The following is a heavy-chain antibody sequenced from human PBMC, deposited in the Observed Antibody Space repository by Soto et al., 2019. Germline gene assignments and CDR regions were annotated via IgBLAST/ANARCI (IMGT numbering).Heavy chain of an antibody. CDR1: GYTFTSYA. J-gene: IGHJ5*02. Sequence: QVQLVQSGAEVKKPGASVKVSCKASGYTFTSYAMHWVRQAPGQRLEWMGWINAGNGNTKYSQKFQGRVTITRDTSASTAYIELSSLRSEDTAVYYCARSPMGWFGDLLYETADNWFDPWGQGTLVTVSS. D-gene: IGHD3-10*01. CDR2: INAGNGNT. CDR3: ARSPMGWFGDLLYETADNWFDP. V-gene: IGHV1-3*01.